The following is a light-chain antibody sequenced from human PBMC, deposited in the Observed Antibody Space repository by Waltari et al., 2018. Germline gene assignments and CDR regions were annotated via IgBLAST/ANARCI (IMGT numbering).Light chain of an antibody. V-gene: IGKV1-9*01. CDR1: QGISNY. CDR2: DAS. CDR3: QKHDSYPLT. Sequence: DIQLTQSPSFLSASLGDRVTTTCRASQGISNYLAWYQQKPGKAPKLLIYDASTLRSGVPSRFSGSGSGTEFTLTISSLQPEDFATYYCQKHDSYPLTFGGGTKVEIK. J-gene: IGKJ4*01.